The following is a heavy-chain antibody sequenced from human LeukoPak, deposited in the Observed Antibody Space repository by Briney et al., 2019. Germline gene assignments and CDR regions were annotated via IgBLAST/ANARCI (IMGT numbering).Heavy chain of an antibody. D-gene: IGHD3-10*01. CDR2: IIPIFGTA. V-gene: IGHV1-69*05. CDR1: GGTFSSYA. J-gene: IGHJ4*02. Sequence: SVKVSCKASGGTFSSYAISWVRQAPGQGLEWMGGIIPIFGTANYAQKFQGRVTNTTDESTSTAYMELSSLRSEDTAVYYCARALWFGESPLNLPFIEWGQGTLVTVSS. CDR3: ARALWFGESPLNLPFIE.